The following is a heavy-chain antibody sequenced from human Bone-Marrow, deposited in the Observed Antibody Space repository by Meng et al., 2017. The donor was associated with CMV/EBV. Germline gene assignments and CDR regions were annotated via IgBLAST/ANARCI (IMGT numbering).Heavy chain of an antibody. J-gene: IGHJ4*02. CDR1: GFTFSSYS. CDR3: VKDLVGAAAGHFDY. D-gene: IGHD1-26*01. V-gene: IGHV3-21*01. CDR2: ISSSSSYI. Sequence: GESLKISCAASGFTFSSYSMNWVRQAPGKGLEWVSSISSSSSYIYYADSVKGRFTISRDNAKNSLYLQMNSLRAEDTAVYYCVKDLVGAAAGHFDYWGQGTLVTVSS.